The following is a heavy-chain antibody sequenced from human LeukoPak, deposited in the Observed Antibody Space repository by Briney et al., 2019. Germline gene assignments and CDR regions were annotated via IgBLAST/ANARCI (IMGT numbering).Heavy chain of an antibody. CDR2: ISGSSGII. J-gene: IGHJ4*02. CDR1: GFTFNTYT. CDR3: ARAEGIVGATDLGY. V-gene: IGHV3-21*05. Sequence: GGSLRLSCAASGFTFNTYTMNWVRQAPGKGLEWVSYISGSSGIIYYADSVKGRFTISRDNAKNSLYLQMNSLRAEDTAVYYCARAEGIVGATDLGYWGQGTLVTVSS. D-gene: IGHD1-26*01.